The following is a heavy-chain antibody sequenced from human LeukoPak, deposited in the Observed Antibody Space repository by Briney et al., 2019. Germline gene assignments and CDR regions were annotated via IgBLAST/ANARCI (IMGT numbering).Heavy chain of an antibody. CDR2: INSDGSWT. V-gene: IGHV3-74*01. CDR1: GSYW. J-gene: IGHJ4*02. Sequence: PGGSLRPSCAASGSYWMHWVRQAPGKGLVWVSHINSDGSWTSYADSVKGRFTISKDNAMNTVYLQMNNLRAEDTAVYYCVSFYETYWGRGTLVTVSS. CDR3: VSFYETY. D-gene: IGHD2/OR15-2a*01.